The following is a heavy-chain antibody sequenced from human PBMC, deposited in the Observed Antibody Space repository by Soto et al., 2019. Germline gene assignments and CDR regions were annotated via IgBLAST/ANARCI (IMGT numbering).Heavy chain of an antibody. CDR2: IIPIFGTA. J-gene: IGHJ4*02. Sequence: QVQLVQSGAEVQKPGSSVKVSCKASGGTFSSYAISWVRQAPGQGLEWMGGIIPIFGTANYAQKFQGRVKITADESTSTAYMELSSLRSEDTAVYYCASALYSGYDSMGYFDYWGQGTLVTVSS. V-gene: IGHV1-69*01. CDR3: ASALYSGYDSMGYFDY. D-gene: IGHD5-12*01. CDR1: GGTFSSYA.